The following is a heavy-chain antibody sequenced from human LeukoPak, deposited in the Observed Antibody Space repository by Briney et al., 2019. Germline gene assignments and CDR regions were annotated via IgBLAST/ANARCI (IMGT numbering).Heavy chain of an antibody. J-gene: IGHJ6*02. Sequence: GGSLRLFCAASGFAFSDYYMSWIRQAPGKGLEWVSYISSSGSTIYYADSVKGRFTISRDNAKNSLYLQMNSLRAEDTAVYYCARAPRLREYGMDVWGQGTTVTVSS. D-gene: IGHD3-16*01. V-gene: IGHV3-11*01. CDR3: ARAPRLREYGMDV. CDR1: GFAFSDYY. CDR2: ISSSGSTI.